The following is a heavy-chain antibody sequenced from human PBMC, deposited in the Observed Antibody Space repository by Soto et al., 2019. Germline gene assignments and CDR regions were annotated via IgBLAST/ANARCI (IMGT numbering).Heavy chain of an antibody. CDR3: ARREIQGPIDY. CDR1: GYSISSSNW. D-gene: IGHD1-26*01. J-gene: IGHJ4*02. Sequence: QVQLQESGPGLVKPSDTLSLTCEVSGYSISSSNWWGWIRQPPWKGLEWIGDIYYSGTTYYNPSLKGRGTMSVETSKNQFSLKLTFVTAVDTAVYYCARREIQGPIDYWGQGTLVTVSS. CDR2: IYYSGTT. V-gene: IGHV4-28*01.